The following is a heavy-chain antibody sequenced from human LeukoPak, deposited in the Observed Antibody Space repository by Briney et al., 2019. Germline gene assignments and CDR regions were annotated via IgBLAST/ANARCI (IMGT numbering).Heavy chain of an antibody. D-gene: IGHD3-10*01. CDR2: INWNGGST. V-gene: IGHV3-20*04. CDR1: GFTFDDYG. CDR3: ARGTLYNSGTGSYYSS. Sequence: GGSLRLSCAASGFTFDDYGMSWVRQAPGKGLEWVSGINWNGGSTGYADSVKGRFTISRDNTKNFLYLQMNSVRADDTALYYCARGTLYNSGTGSYYSSWGQGTLVTVSS. J-gene: IGHJ1*01.